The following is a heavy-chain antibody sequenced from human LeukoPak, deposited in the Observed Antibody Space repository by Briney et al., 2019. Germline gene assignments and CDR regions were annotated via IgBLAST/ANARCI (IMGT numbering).Heavy chain of an antibody. J-gene: IGHJ4*02. CDR2: ISSSGSTI. V-gene: IGHV3-11*01. CDR1: GFTFSDYY. CDR3: ARIDYTLYYFDY. D-gene: IGHD4-11*01. Sequence: GSLRLSCAASGFTFSDYYMSWIRQAPGKGLEWVSYISSSGSTIYYADSVKGRFTISRDNAKNSLYLQMNSLRAEDTAVYCCARIDYTLYYFDYWGQGTLVTVSS.